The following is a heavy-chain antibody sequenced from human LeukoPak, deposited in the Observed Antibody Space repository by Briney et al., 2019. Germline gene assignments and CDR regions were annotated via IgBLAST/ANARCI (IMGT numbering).Heavy chain of an antibody. D-gene: IGHD2/OR15-2a*01. CDR3: ARTFYDTLDSDAFDF. V-gene: IGHV1-2*02. Sequence: ASVKVSCKASGYTFTGYYMHWVRQAPGQGLEWMGWINPDSGGTNNAQKFQGRVTMTRDTSISTAYMELSRLRSDDTAVYYCARTFYDTLDSDAFDFWGQGTMVIVSS. CDR1: GYTFTGYY. J-gene: IGHJ3*01. CDR2: INPDSGGT.